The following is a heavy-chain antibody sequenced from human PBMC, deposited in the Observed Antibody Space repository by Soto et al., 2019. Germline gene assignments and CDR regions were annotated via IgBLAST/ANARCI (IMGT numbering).Heavy chain of an antibody. V-gene: IGHV3-30-3*01. CDR3: LRENWNYGGTFDY. Sequence: GGSLRLSCAASGFTFSSYAMHWVRQAPGKGLEWVAYISYDGSDKYFAESVTGRFTISRDDSRNMVFLQMNSLRLEDTALYYCLRENWNYGGTFDYWGQVALVTVSS. CDR2: ISYDGSDK. J-gene: IGHJ4*02. CDR1: GFTFSSYA. D-gene: IGHD1-7*01.